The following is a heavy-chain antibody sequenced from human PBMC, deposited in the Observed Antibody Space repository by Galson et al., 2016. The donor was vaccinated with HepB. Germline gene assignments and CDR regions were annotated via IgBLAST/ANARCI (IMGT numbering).Heavy chain of an antibody. CDR1: GYSFTSYW. V-gene: IGHV5-51*03. CDR2: IYPGDSDT. D-gene: IGHD6-19*01. Sequence: QSGAEVKKPGESLKISCKGSGYSFTSYWVGWVRQMPGKGLEWMGIIYPGDSDTRYSPSFQGHVTISADKSISTAYLQWGSLKASDTAIYYCARRGYSSEEYDYWGQGTLVTASS. CDR3: ARRGYSSEEYDY. J-gene: IGHJ4*02.